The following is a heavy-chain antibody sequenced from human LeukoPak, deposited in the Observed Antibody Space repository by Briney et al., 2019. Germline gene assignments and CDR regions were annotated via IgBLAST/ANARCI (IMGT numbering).Heavy chain of an antibody. V-gene: IGHV3-30-3*01. CDR3: ARGSKEFPSSSFNY. D-gene: IGHD1-26*01. Sequence: GGSLRLSCAASGFTFSSYAMHWVRQAPGKGLEWVAVISYNGSNKYYADSVKGRFTISRDNSKNTLYLQMNSLRAGDTAVYYCARGSKEFPSSSFNYWGQGTLVTVSS. J-gene: IGHJ4*02. CDR1: GFTFSSYA. CDR2: ISYNGSNK.